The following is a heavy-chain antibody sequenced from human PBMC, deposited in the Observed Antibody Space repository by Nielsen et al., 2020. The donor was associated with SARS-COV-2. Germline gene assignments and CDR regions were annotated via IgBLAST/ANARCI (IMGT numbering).Heavy chain of an antibody. CDR3: ARGGSYDTSSVDY. CDR1: GFTFDDYG. D-gene: IGHD2-2*01. V-gene: IGHV3-20*04. Sequence: GESLKISCAASGFTFDDYGMSWVRQAPGKGLEWVSGINWNGGSTGYADSVQGRFTISRDNAKNTLYLQMSSLRVEDTALYYCARGGSYDTSSVDYWGQGTLVTVSS. CDR2: INWNGGST. J-gene: IGHJ4*02.